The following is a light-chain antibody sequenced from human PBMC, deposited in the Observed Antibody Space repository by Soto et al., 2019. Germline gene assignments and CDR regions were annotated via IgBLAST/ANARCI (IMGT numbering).Light chain of an antibody. J-gene: IGKJ4*01. Sequence: EIVLTQSPATLSLSPGERATLSCRASQSVSSYLVWYQQKPGQAPRLLIYDASNRASGIPDRFSGSGSGTDFTLTISSLEPEDFAVYYCQQRSNWPPEGLTFGGGTKVEIK. CDR3: QQRSNWPPEGLT. CDR2: DAS. CDR1: QSVSSY. V-gene: IGKV3-11*01.